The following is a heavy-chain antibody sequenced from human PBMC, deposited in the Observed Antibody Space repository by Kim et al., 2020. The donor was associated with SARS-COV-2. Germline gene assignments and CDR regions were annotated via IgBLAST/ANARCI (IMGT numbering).Heavy chain of an antibody. CDR3: ARDPSLLLWFGDAFDI. D-gene: IGHD3-10*01. CDR1: GFTFSSYS. J-gene: IGHJ3*02. V-gene: IGHV3-21*01. Sequence: GGSLRLSCAASGFTFSSYSMNWVRQAPGKGLEWVSSISSSSSYIYYADSVKGRFTISRDNAKNSLYLQMNSLRAEDTAVYYCARDPSLLLWFGDAFDIWGQGTMVTVSS. CDR2: ISSSSSYI.